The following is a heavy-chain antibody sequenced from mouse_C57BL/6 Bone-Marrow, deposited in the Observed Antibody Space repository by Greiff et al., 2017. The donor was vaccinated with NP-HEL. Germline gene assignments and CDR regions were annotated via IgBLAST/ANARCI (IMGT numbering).Heavy chain of an antibody. CDR2: IWSDGST. V-gene: IGHV2-6-1*01. Sequence: VMLVESGPGLVAPSQSLSITCTVSGFSLTSYGVHWVRQPPGKGLEWLVVIWSDGSTTYNSALKSRLSISKDNSKSQVFLKMNSLQTDDTAMYYCARHDYDYLYYAMDYWGQGTSVTVSS. J-gene: IGHJ4*01. D-gene: IGHD2-4*01. CDR1: GFSLTSYG. CDR3: ARHDYDYLYYAMDY.